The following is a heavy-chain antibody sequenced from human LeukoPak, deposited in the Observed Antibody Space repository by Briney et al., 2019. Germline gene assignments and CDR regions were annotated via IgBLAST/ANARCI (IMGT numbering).Heavy chain of an antibody. D-gene: IGHD3-22*01. CDR3: TRANYYDSTGYLPVVYPSDY. CDR1: GGSIRSTNYY. V-gene: IGHV4-31*03. J-gene: IGHJ4*02. CDR2: IYHSGST. Sequence: SETLSLTCTVSGGSIRSTNYYWSWIRQDPAKGLEWIGYIYHSGSTYHNPALKSRVTISLDTSKNQFSLKFRSVTAADTAVYYCTRANYYDSTGYLPVVYPSDYWGQGTLVTVSS.